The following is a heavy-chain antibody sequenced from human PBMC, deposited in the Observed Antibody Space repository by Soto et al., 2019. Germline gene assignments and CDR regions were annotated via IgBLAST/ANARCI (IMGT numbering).Heavy chain of an antibody. J-gene: IGHJ4*02. CDR1: GFTFSSYS. D-gene: IGHD2-15*01. V-gene: IGHV3-30*04. CDR3: ARDRQKALVVVAATGGFDY. Sequence: QVQLVESGGGAVQPGRSLRLSCAVSGFTFSSYSMHWVRQDPDMGLEWVAFISFAGNNKYYADSVKGRFTISRDNSNNMVYLEMNSLRPDDTAVYYCARDRQKALVVVAATGGFDYWGQGTPVTVSS. CDR2: ISFAGNNK.